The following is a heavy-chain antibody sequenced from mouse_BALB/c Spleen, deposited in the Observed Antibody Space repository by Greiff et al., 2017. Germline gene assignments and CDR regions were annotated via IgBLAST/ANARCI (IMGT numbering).Heavy chain of an antibody. CDR2: ISDGGSYT. CDR3: ARDYYGSSYVTWFAY. V-gene: IGHV5-4*02. J-gene: IGHJ3*01. D-gene: IGHD1-1*01. CDR1: GFTFSDYY. Sequence: EVKVVESGGGLVKPGGSLKLSCAASGFTFSDYYMYWVRQTPEKRLEWVATISDGGSYTYYPDSVKGRFTISRDNAKNNLYLQMSSLKSEDTAMYYCARDYYGSSYVTWFAYWGQGTLVTVSA.